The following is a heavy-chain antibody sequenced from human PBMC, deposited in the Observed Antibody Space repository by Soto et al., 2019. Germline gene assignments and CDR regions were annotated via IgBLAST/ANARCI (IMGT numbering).Heavy chain of an antibody. CDR3: ARALPVSRYCISIDCPRSGMDV. CDR2: INHSGST. Sequence: SKTLSLTCAVYCGSFSGYYWSGVRQPPGKGLEWIAEINHSGSTNYNPSLKIRVTISVDTSKNYFSLKLSFVTAADTAVYYCARALPVSRYCISIDCPRSGMDVWGQGTTVTGSS. J-gene: IGHJ6*02. CDR1: CGSFSGYY. D-gene: IGHD2-2*01. V-gene: IGHV4-34*01.